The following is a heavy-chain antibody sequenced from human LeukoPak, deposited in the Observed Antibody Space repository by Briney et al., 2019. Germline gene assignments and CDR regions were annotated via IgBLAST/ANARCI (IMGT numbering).Heavy chain of an antibody. D-gene: IGHD3-10*01. CDR3: ASTGSDGFDI. CDR2: INSYNGHS. Sequence: VKDTCKATRYTIISYARNWVGQPTAREREVMGWINSYNGHSTNARAFTEGLVFSVDTYGSTAFLQTSSLETENTAVYYCASTGSDGFDIWGQGTMIIVSS. J-gene: IGHJ3*02. CDR1: RYTIISYA. V-gene: IGHV7-4-1*02.